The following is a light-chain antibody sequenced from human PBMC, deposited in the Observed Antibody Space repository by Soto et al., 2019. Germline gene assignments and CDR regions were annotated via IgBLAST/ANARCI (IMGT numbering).Light chain of an antibody. V-gene: IGKV1-5*03. CDR1: QTIINW. J-gene: IGKJ1*01. CDR3: QQYHTYWWT. Sequence: DIQMTQSPSTLSASVGDRITITCRASQTIINWLAWYQQRPGKAPKLLIYKASTLEGEVPSRFSGSGSETEFTLTINSLQPDDSATYYCQQYHTYWWTFGQGTTVDIK. CDR2: KAS.